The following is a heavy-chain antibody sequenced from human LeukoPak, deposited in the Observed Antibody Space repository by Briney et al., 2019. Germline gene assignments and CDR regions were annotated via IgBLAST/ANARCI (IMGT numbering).Heavy chain of an antibody. J-gene: IGHJ5*02. Sequence: ASVKVSCKASGGTFSSYAISWVRQAPGQGLEWMGWISAYNGNTNYAQKLQGRVTMTTDTSTSTAYMELRSLRSDDTAVYYCARESSSWYWAWFDPWGQGTLVTVSS. D-gene: IGHD6-13*01. V-gene: IGHV1-18*01. CDR2: ISAYNGNT. CDR3: ARESSSWYWAWFDP. CDR1: GGTFSSYA.